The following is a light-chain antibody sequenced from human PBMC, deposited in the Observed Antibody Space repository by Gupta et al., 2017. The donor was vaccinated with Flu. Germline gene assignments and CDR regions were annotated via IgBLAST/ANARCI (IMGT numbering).Light chain of an antibody. J-gene: IGKJ5*01. Sequence: VKMPPSASPASASRGDSVPITCRASKGISSWLVWYQQKPGKAPNLLIYAASNLQSGVPSRFSGSGSGTDFTLTISSLQPEDFATYYCQQANRFPLTFGQGTRLEMK. CDR2: AAS. V-gene: IGKV1D-12*01. CDR3: QQANRFPLT. CDR1: KGISSW.